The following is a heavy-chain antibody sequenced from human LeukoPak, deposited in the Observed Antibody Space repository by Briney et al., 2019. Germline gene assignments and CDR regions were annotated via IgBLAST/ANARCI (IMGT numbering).Heavy chain of an antibody. D-gene: IGHD3-22*01. Sequence: TGGSLRLSCAASGFAFSSYSMNWVRQAPGKGLEWVSSISSSSSYIYYADSVKGRFTISRDNAKNSLYLQMNSLRAEDTAVYYCARDPGSGYPEDYWGQGTLVTVSS. CDR2: ISSSSSYI. V-gene: IGHV3-21*01. J-gene: IGHJ4*02. CDR3: ARDPGSGYPEDY. CDR1: GFAFSSYS.